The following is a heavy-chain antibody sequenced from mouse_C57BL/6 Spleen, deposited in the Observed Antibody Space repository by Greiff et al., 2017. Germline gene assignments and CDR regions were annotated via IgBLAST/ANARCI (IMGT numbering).Heavy chain of an antibody. J-gene: IGHJ4*01. CDR3: AREGNAMDD. Sequence: VQLQQSGPELVKPGASVKISCKASGYTFTDYYMNWVKQSHGKSLEWIGDINPNNGGTSYNQKFKGKATLTVDKSSSTAYMELRSLTSEDSAAYYCAREGNAMDDWGQGTSVTVSS. CDR1: GYTFTDYY. V-gene: IGHV1-26*01. CDR2: INPNNGGT.